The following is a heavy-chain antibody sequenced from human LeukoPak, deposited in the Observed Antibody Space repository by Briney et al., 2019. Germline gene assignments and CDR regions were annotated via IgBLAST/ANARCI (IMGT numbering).Heavy chain of an antibody. CDR2: IIPILGIA. V-gene: IGHV1-69*02. D-gene: IGHD3-10*01. CDR3: ATYYYGSGSNYHFDY. CDR1: GYTFTGYY. J-gene: IGHJ4*02. Sequence: SVKVSCKASGYTFTGYYMHWVRQAPGQGLEWMGRIIPILGIANYAQKFQGRVTITADKSASTAYMELSSLRSEDTAVYYCATYYYGSGSNYHFDYWGQGTLVTVSS.